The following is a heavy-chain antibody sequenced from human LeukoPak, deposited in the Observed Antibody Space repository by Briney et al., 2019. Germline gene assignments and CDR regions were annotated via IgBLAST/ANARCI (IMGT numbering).Heavy chain of an antibody. CDR3: ARPSSPYNWNYFDY. CDR1: GGTFSSYA. V-gene: IGHV1-69*13. Sequence: ASVKVSCKASGGTFSSYAISWVRQAPGQGLEWMGGIIPIFGTANYAQKFQGRVTITADESTSTAYMELNSLRSEDTAVYYCARPSSPYNWNYFDYWGQGTLVTVSS. J-gene: IGHJ4*02. CDR2: IIPIFGTA. D-gene: IGHD1-20*01.